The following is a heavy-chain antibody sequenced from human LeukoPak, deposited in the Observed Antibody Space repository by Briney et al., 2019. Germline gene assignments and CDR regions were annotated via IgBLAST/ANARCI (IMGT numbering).Heavy chain of an antibody. CDR2: INPNTADT. CDR3: VRGSLRSGFILVRGSLLDY. CDR1: GYTFIDYY. Sequence: GASVKVSCKASGYTFIDYYMHWVRQAPGQGLEWMGWINPNTADTNSAQKFQGRVTMTRDTSISTAYMELNRLKSDDTAIYYCVRGSLRSGFILVRGSLLDYWGQGTLVTVSS. J-gene: IGHJ4*02. V-gene: IGHV1-2*02. D-gene: IGHD3-10*01.